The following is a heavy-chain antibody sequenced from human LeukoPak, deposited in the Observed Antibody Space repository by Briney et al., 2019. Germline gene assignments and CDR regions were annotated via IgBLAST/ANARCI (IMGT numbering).Heavy chain of an antibody. CDR1: GGSISSYY. CDR2: IYYSGST. J-gene: IGHJ4*02. CDR3: ARSRLGSDYFDY. V-gene: IGHV4-59*01. D-gene: IGHD6-19*01. Sequence: SETLSLTCTVSGGSISSYYWSWIRQPPGKGLEWIGYIYYSGSTNYNPSLKSRVTISVDTSKNQFSLKLSSVTAADTAVYYCARSRLGSDYFDYWGQETLVTVSS.